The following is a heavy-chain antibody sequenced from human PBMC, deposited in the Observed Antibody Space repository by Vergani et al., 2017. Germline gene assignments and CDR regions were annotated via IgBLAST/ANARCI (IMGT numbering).Heavy chain of an antibody. D-gene: IGHD3-10*01. CDR2: ISSSSSYT. CDR3: ARGHYGSGRNAPFDY. V-gene: IGHV3-11*05. Sequence: QVQLVESGGGLVKPGGSLRLSCAASGFTFSDYYLSWIRQAPGKGLEWVSYISSSSSYTNYADSVKGRFTISRDNAKNSLYLQMNSLRAEDTAVYYCARGHYGSGRNAPFDYWGQGTLVTVSS. CDR1: GFTFSDYY. J-gene: IGHJ4*02.